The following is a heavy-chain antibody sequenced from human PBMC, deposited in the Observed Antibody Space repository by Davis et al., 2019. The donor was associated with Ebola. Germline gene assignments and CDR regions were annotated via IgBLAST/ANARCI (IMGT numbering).Heavy chain of an antibody. V-gene: IGHV3-53*01. CDR2: IYSGGST. D-gene: IGHD3-16*01. Sequence: PGGSLRLSCAASGFTVSSNYMSWVRQAPGKGLEWVSVIYSGGSTYYADSVKGRFTISRDNSKNTLYLQMNSLRAEDTAVYYCARRGRNIMNGYGMDVWGQGTTVTVSS. J-gene: IGHJ6*02. CDR3: ARRGRNIMNGYGMDV. CDR1: GFTVSSNY.